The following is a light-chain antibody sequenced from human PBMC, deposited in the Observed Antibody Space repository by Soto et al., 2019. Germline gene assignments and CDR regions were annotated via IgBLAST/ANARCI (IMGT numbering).Light chain of an antibody. Sequence: EILLTQSPSTLSLSPGEGVTLSCRASQSVTVNSLAWYQQKPGQAPRLLIYAAPTRAAAVPDRFTGSGSGTDFALTISRLEPEDFGVYYCQQYGDSPLTSGPATKVDIK. CDR2: AAP. CDR3: QQYGDSPLT. V-gene: IGKV3-20*01. CDR1: QSVTVNS. J-gene: IGKJ3*01.